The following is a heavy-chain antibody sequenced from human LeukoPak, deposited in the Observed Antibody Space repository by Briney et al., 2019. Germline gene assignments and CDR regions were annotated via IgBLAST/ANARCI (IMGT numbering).Heavy chain of an antibody. Sequence: SETLSLTCTVSGGSISSYYWSWIRQPPGKGLEWIGYIYYSGSTNYNPSLKSRVTISVDTSKNQFSLKLSSVTAADTAVYYCARSPSGYVFDYWGQGTLVTVSS. CDR1: GGSISSYY. V-gene: IGHV4-59*01. J-gene: IGHJ4*02. CDR2: IYYSGST. CDR3: ARSPSGYVFDY. D-gene: IGHD5-12*01.